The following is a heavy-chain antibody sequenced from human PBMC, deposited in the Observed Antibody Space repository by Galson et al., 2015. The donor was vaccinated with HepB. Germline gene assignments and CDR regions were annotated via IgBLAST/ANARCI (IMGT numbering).Heavy chain of an antibody. J-gene: IGHJ6*04. V-gene: IGHV1-8*01. Sequence: VKVSCKASGYTFTSYDINWVRQATGQGLEWMGWMNPNSGNTGYAQKFQGRVTMTRNTSISTAYMELSSLRSEDTAVYYCARGPPALDIGVSPEASMDVWGKGTTVTVSS. CDR3: ARGPPALDIGVSPEASMDV. CDR2: MNPNSGNT. D-gene: IGHD3-10*01. CDR1: GYTFTSYD.